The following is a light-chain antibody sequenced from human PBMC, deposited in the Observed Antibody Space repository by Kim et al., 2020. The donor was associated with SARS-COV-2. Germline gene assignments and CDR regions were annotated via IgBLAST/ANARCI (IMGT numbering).Light chain of an antibody. CDR1: NIVKKT. Sequence: SYELTQPPSVSVAPGKSATISCGGNNIVKKTVHWYPQKPGQAPVLVIYYDSDRPSGDPERCPGAKSGHTATLHISSDQAGDEADYYCRLLDSSSDHVVFG. V-gene: IGLV3-21*04. CDR3: RLLDSSSDHVV. J-gene: IGLJ3*02. CDR2: YDS.